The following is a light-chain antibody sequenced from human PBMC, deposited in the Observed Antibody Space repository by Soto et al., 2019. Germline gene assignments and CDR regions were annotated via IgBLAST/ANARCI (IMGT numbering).Light chain of an antibody. Sequence: QSALTQPASVSGSPGQSITISCTGTSSDIGGHNDVSWYQQHPGKAPKLMIYEVSNRPSGVSNRFSGSKSGNTASLTISGLQAEDEADYYCSSYTSSSTSVVFGGGTQLTVL. CDR2: EVS. V-gene: IGLV2-14*01. CDR1: SSDIGGHND. CDR3: SSYTSSSTSVV. J-gene: IGLJ2*01.